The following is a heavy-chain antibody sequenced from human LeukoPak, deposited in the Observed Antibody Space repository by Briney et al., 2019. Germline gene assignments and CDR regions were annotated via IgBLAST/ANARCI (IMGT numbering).Heavy chain of an antibody. J-gene: IGHJ4*02. Sequence: PSQTLSLTCAVSGDSISSSDYYWSWIRQPPGKGLEWIGYIYYSGSTNYNPSLKSRVTISVDTSKNQFSLKVRSVTAADTAVYYCARGRSESYSDDYWGQGTLVTVSS. CDR2: IYYSGST. CDR1: GDSISSSDYY. D-gene: IGHD1-26*01. V-gene: IGHV4-61*08. CDR3: ARGRSESYSDDY.